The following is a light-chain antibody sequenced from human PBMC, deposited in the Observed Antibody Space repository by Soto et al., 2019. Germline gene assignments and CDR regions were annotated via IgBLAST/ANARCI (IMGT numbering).Light chain of an antibody. Sequence: EIQMPPSPAALSAYIGDRVTITCRASQSISNWLAWYQQRPGRAPQLLIHKASTLETGVPSRFSGSGSGTEFTLTISSLQPDDFASYFCQQYDSFPLTFGGGTKV. CDR3: QQYDSFPLT. J-gene: IGKJ4*01. CDR1: QSISNW. CDR2: KAS. V-gene: IGKV1-5*03.